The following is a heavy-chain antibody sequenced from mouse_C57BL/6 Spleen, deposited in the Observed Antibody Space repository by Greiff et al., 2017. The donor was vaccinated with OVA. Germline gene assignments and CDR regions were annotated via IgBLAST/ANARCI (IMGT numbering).Heavy chain of an antibody. CDR3: ARGGDYGSSYFAY. V-gene: IGHV5-6*02. Sequence: EVKLMESGGDLVKPGGSLKLSCAASGFTFSSYGMSWVRQTPDKRLEWVATISSGGSYTYYPDSVKGRFTISRDNAKNTLYLQMSSLKSEDTAMYYCARGGDYGSSYFAYWGQGTLVTVSA. CDR2: ISSGGSYT. J-gene: IGHJ3*01. CDR1: GFTFSSYG. D-gene: IGHD1-1*01.